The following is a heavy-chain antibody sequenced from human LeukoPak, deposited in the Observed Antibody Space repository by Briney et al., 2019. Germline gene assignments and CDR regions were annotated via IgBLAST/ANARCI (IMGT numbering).Heavy chain of an antibody. CDR2: LRSNTYGGTT. Sequence: GGSLRLSCTTSGFTFGEYAMSWVRQAPGKGLEWVGFLRSNTYGGTTEYAASVTGRFILSRDDSKSIAYLQMNSLKTEDTGVYYCARGGRFAGLFDFWGQGTLVTVSS. CDR3: ARGGRFAGLFDF. D-gene: IGHD3-3*01. CDR1: GFTFGEYA. J-gene: IGHJ4*02. V-gene: IGHV3-49*04.